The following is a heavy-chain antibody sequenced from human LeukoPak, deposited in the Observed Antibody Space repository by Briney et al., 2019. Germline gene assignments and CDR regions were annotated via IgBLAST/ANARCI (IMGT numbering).Heavy chain of an antibody. D-gene: IGHD5-18*01. CDR3: AARRGYSYVS. J-gene: IGHJ4*02. CDR2: IYYSGST. V-gene: IGHV4-59*12. Sequence: SETLSLTCTISNGSISDDYWSWIRQPPGKGLEWIGYIYYSGSTNYSPSLRSRVTISVDRSKNQFSLKLSSVTAADTAVYYCAARRGYSYVSWGQGTLVTVSS. CDR1: NGSISDDY.